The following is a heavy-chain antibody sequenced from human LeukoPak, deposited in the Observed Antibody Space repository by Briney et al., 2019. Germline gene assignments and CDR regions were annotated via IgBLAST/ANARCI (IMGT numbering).Heavy chain of an antibody. CDR1: GGSITTNTYY. J-gene: IGHJ4*02. V-gene: IGHV4-39*07. CDR3: ARGTYVYYYDSSGYYYSPYYFDY. D-gene: IGHD3-22*01. Sequence: PSETLSLTCTVSGGSITTNTYYWGWTRQPPGKGLEWIGSIYYSGSTYYNPSLKSRVTISLDTSKSQFSLKLSSVTAADTAVYYCARGTYVYYYDSSGYYYSPYYFDYWGQGTLVTVSS. CDR2: IYYSGST.